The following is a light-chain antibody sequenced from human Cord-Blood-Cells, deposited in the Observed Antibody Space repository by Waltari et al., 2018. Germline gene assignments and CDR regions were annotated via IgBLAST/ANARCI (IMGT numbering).Light chain of an antibody. CDR2: GAS. CDR3: QQSNSRPQT. Sequence: EIQMTQSPSPLSVSIGDRVTLTCRASQSISSNLDWYQQKPGQAPMLLIYGASTRDTGIPSRFSGSGSGTEFTLTISSLQSEDFAIYYCQQSNSRPQTFGQGTKLEIK. CDR1: QSISSN. V-gene: IGKV3-15*01. J-gene: IGKJ2*01.